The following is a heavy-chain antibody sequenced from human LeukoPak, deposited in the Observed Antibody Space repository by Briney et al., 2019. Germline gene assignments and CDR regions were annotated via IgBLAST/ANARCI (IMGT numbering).Heavy chain of an antibody. D-gene: IGHD2-2*01. V-gene: IGHV3-23*01. J-gene: IGHJ4*02. Sequence: GGSLRLSCSASGFTFGDYAMSWFRQAPGKGLEWVSSISGGDGNTYYADSVKARFTISRDNSKNTLSLQMNSLRAEDTAVYYCAKTGSTSYYLPLDYWGQGTLVTVSS. CDR1: GFTFGDYA. CDR2: ISGGDGNT. CDR3: AKTGSTSYYLPLDY.